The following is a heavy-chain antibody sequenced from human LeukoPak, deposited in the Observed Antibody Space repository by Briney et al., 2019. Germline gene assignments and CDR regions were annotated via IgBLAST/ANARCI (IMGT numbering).Heavy chain of an antibody. J-gene: IGHJ5*02. CDR1: GDSIAATSYY. V-gene: IGHV4-39*01. CDR2: IYYGGNI. D-gene: IGHD5-12*01. Sequence: SETLSLTCSVSGDSIAATSYYWAWIRQPPGKGPEWIGSIYYGGNINYDPSLQSRVTISIDTSKIQFSLSLTSVTAADTAVYFCARQIRYTYDPNWFHPWGQGTLVTVSS. CDR3: ARQIRYTYDPNWFHP.